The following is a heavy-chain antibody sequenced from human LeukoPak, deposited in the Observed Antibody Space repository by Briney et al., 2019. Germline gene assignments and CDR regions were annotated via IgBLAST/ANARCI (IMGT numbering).Heavy chain of an antibody. J-gene: IGHJ5*02. CDR2: IYYSGST. D-gene: IGHD6-19*01. V-gene: IGHV4-39*01. CDR1: GGSISSSSYY. Sequence: PSETLSLTCTVSGGSISSSSYYWGWIRQPPGKGLEWIGSIYYSGSTYYNPSLKSRVTISVDTSKNQFSLKLSSVTAADTAVYYCARQRVGLPIAVAAHSKDVYNWFDPWGQGTLVTVSS. CDR3: ARQRVGLPIAVAAHSKDVYNWFDP.